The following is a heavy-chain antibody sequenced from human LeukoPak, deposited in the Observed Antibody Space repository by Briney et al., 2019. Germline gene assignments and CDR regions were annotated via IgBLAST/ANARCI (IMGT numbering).Heavy chain of an antibody. CDR3: AKDIDILTGMAPYAFDI. Sequence: HPGGSLRLSCAASGFTFSSYAMSWVRQAPGKGLEWVSAISGSGGSTYYADSAKGRFTISRDNSKNTLYLQMNSLRAEDTAVYYCAKDIDILTGMAPYAFDIWGQGTMVTVSS. D-gene: IGHD3-9*01. V-gene: IGHV3-23*01. CDR2: ISGSGGST. J-gene: IGHJ3*02. CDR1: GFTFSSYA.